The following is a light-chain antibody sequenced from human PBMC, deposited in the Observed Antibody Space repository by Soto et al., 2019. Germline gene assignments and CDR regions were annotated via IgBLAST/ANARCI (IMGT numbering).Light chain of an antibody. CDR1: SSDVGGYNY. CDR3: RSYTSSSTV. CDR2: DVS. V-gene: IGLV2-14*01. Sequence: QSALTQPASVSGSPGQSITISCTGTSSDVGGYNYVSWYQQHPGKAPKLMIYDVSNRPSGVSNRFSGSKSGNTASLTISGPQAEDEADYYCRSYTSSSTVFGGGTTLTVL. J-gene: IGLJ2*01.